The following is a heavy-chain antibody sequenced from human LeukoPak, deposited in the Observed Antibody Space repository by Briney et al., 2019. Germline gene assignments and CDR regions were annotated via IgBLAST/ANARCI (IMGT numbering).Heavy chain of an antibody. CDR3: AREGSIAVAGTRGYYFDY. Sequence: SETLSLTCTVSGGSISSYYWSWIRQPPGKGLEWIGYIYYSGSTNYNPSLKSRVTISVDTPKNQFSLKLSSVTAADTAVYYCAREGSIAVAGTRGYYFDYWGQGTLVTVSS. V-gene: IGHV4-59*01. J-gene: IGHJ4*02. D-gene: IGHD6-19*01. CDR1: GGSISSYY. CDR2: IYYSGST.